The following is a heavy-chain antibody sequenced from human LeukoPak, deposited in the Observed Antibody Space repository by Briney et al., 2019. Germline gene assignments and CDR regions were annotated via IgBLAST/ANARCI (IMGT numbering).Heavy chain of an antibody. D-gene: IGHD7-27*01. CDR2: INHSGST. CDR1: GGSFSGYY. CDR3: ATNWGFSDY. J-gene: IGHJ4*02. V-gene: IGHV4-34*01. Sequence: PSETLSLTCAVYGGSFSGYYWSWIRQPPGKGLEWIGEINHSGSTNYNPSLKSRVTISVDTSKNQFSLKLSSVTAADTAVYYCATNWGFSDYWGQGTLVTVSS.